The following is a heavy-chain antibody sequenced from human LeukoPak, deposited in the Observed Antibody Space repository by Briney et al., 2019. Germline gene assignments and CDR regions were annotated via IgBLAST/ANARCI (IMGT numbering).Heavy chain of an antibody. V-gene: IGHV4-38-2*02. Sequence: SETLSLTCSVSGYSIRSGYHWAWIRQSPGQGLEWIGSIYQSGSTYDNPSLRSRVTMSMDTSKNQFSLKMRPVTAADTAVYYCARDRFDDSSGYYYHHYFYMDVWGKGTTVTVSS. CDR1: GYSIRSGYH. D-gene: IGHD3-22*01. CDR3: ARDRFDDSSGYYYHHYFYMDV. CDR2: IYQSGST. J-gene: IGHJ6*03.